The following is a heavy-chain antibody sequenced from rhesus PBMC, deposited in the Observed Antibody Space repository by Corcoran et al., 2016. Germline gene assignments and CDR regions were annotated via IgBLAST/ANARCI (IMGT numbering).Heavy chain of an antibody. V-gene: IGHV3S16*01. J-gene: IGHJ4*01. Sequence: EVQLVESGGGLVQPGGSLRLSCAASGFTFSSYGMSWVRRAPGKGLEGGSSISRSSSYIDYADSVKGRFTISRDNAKNSLSLQMNSLRDEDTAVYYCTTGEFDYWGQGVLVTVSS. CDR3: TTGEFDY. D-gene: IGHD1-44*01. CDR2: ISRSSSYI. CDR1: GFTFSSYG.